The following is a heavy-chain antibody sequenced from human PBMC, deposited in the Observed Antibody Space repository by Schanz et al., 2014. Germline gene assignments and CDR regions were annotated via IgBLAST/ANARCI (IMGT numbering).Heavy chain of an antibody. J-gene: IGHJ6*02. Sequence: QVQLVQSWAEVKGPGSSVKVSCKASGGTFSTYTISWVRQVPGQGLEWLGRIMPLRGIGNNAWKFQDRLTITADKSMNITYMELSSLGTEDTAVYYCTRLRRADPNGFDVWGQGTTVTVSS. V-gene: IGHV1-69*02. D-gene: IGHD6-19*01. CDR1: GGTFSTYT. CDR3: TRLRRADPNGFDV. CDR2: IMPLRGIG.